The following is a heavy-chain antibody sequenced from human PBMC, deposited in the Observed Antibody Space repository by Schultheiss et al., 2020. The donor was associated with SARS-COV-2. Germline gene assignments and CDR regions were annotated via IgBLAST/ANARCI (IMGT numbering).Heavy chain of an antibody. V-gene: IGHV4-30-2*01. Sequence: TLSLTCAVSGGSISSGGYSWSWIRQPPGKGLEWIGYIYHTGSTYYNPSLKSRVTISVDRSKNQFSLRLSSVTAADTAAYYCARVTKSTSCHIDPWGQGTLVTVSS. D-gene: IGHD2-2*01. CDR3: ARVTKSTSCHIDP. J-gene: IGHJ5*02. CDR2: IYHTGST. CDR1: GGSISSGGYS.